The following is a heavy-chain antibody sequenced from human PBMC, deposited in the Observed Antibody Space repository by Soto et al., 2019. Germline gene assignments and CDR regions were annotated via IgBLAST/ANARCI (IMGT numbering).Heavy chain of an antibody. D-gene: IGHD2-2*02. J-gene: IGHJ6*02. Sequence: EMQLVESGGGLVQPGMSLRLSCAASGFTFDDYAMYWVRQVPGKGLEWVSGISWNSGRIGYADSVKGRFTISRDNAKNSLDLQMNSLRPEDTALYYCTKARLWGGDGYTSYYYNAMDVWGQGTTVTVSS. CDR1: GFTFDDYA. V-gene: IGHV3-9*01. CDR3: TKARLWGGDGYTSYYYNAMDV. CDR2: ISWNSGRI.